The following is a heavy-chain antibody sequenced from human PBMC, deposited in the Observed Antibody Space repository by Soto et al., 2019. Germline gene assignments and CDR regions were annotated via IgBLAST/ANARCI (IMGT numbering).Heavy chain of an antibody. CDR2: ISSSSSYI. D-gene: IGHD6-6*01. J-gene: IGHJ4*02. CDR3: ARVGGQLVPGFDY. CDR1: GFTFSSYS. V-gene: IGHV3-21*01. Sequence: ESGGGLVKPGGSLRLSCAASGFTFSSYSMNWVRQAPGKGLEWVSSISSSSSYIYYAASVKGRFTISRDNAKNSLYLQMNSLRAEDTAVYYCARVGGQLVPGFDYWGQGTLVTVSS.